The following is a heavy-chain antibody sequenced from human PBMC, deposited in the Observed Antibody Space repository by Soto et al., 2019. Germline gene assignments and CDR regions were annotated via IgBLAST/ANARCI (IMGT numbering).Heavy chain of an antibody. CDR2: INHSGST. Sequence: SETLSLTCAVYGGSFSGYYWSWIRQPPGKGLEWIGEINHSGSTNYNPSLKSRVTISVDTSKNQFSLKLSSVTAADTAVYYCARLLGSSSSRGYYYYYMDVWGKGTTVTVSS. J-gene: IGHJ6*03. CDR1: GGSFSGYY. CDR3: ARLLGSSSSRGYYYYYMDV. V-gene: IGHV4-34*01. D-gene: IGHD6-6*01.